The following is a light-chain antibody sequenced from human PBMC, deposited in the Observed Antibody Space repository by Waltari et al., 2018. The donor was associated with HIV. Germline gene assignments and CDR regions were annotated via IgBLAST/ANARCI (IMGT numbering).Light chain of an antibody. V-gene: IGLV2-14*03. CDR1: SSDVGGYNS. CDR2: DVS. Sequence: QSALTQPASVSGSPGQSITISCTGTSSDVGGYNSVAWYQQHPGKAPKLIIYDVSNRPSALPYLFSGSKSGNTASLTISGLQAEDEADYYCKSKTSSSTPCVFGTGTKVTVL. CDR3: KSKTSSSTPCV. J-gene: IGLJ1*01.